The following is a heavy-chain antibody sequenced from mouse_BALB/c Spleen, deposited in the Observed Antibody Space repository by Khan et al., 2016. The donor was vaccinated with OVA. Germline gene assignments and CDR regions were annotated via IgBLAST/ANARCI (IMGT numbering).Heavy chain of an antibody. CDR3: ARTARIKY. D-gene: IGHD1-2*01. Sequence: EVQLQESGPGLVKPSQSLSLTCTVTGYSITSGYGWNWIRQFPGNKLEWMGYISYSGSTNYNPYLKRRISTPRDTSKNQFFLQLNAVTTEDTATYYCARTARIKYWGQGTTLTVSS. V-gene: IGHV3-2*02. CDR2: ISYSGST. J-gene: IGHJ2*01. CDR1: GYSITSGYG.